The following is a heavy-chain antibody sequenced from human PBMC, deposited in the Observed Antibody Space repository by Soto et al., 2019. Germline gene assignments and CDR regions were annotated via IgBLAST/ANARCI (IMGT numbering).Heavy chain of an antibody. CDR2: IYYSGST. CDR1: GDSFSTTAYS. J-gene: IGHJ6*02. V-gene: IGHV4-39*01. CDR3: ARRGRGVYGMAV. D-gene: IGHD3-10*01. Sequence: QLQLQESGPVLVKPSETLYITCTVSGDSFSTTAYSWACISKTPGKGLEWIGTIYYSGSTYYNPSLKSRVTISVETSKNQFSLRLSSVTAADPAVYYCARRGRGVYGMAVGGQGTTVNVSS.